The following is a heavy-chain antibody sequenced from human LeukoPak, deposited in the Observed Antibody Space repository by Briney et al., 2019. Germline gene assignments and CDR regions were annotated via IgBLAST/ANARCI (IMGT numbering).Heavy chain of an antibody. J-gene: IGHJ6*03. D-gene: IGHD1-26*01. Sequence: GGSLRLSCAASGFTFSTYDMNWVRQAPGKGLEWVSSITSSSSYIYYADSVKGRFTISRDNAKNSLYLQMNSLRAEDTAVYYCARDPYSGGYGDYYYYYMDLWGQGTTVTISS. CDR3: ARDPYSGGYGDYYYYYMDL. V-gene: IGHV3-21*01. CDR1: GFTFSTYD. CDR2: ITSSSSYI.